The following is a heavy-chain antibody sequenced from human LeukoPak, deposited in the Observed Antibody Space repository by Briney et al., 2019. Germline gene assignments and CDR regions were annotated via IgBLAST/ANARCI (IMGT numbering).Heavy chain of an antibody. D-gene: IGHD5-24*01. Sequence: SETLSLTCTVSGYSISSGYYWGWIRQPPGKGLGWIGYIYYSGSTNYNPSLRSRVTISVDTSKNQFSLKLSSVTAADTAVYYCARHWGYKTYFDYWGQGTLVTVSS. CDR1: GYSISSGYY. CDR2: IYYSGST. CDR3: ARHWGYKTYFDY. V-gene: IGHV4-61*01. J-gene: IGHJ4*02.